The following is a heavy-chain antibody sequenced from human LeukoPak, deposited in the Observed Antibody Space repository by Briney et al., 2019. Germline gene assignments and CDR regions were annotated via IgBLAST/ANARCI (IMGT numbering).Heavy chain of an antibody. CDR3: ARDPAAGVATAPAY. CDR1: GFTFSSYA. D-gene: IGHD5-12*01. J-gene: IGHJ4*02. V-gene: IGHV3-30-3*01. CDR2: ISYDGSNK. Sequence: PGRSLRLSCAASGFTFSSYAMHWVRQAPGKGLEWVAVISYDGSNKYYADSVKGRFTISRDNSKNTLYLQMNSLRAEDTAVYYCARDPAAGVATAPAYWGQGTLVTVSS.